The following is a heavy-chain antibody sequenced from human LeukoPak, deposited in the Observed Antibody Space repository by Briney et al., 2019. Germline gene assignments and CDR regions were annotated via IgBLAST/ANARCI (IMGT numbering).Heavy chain of an antibody. CDR2: INPNSCGT. J-gene: IGHJ4*02. D-gene: IGHD3-3*01. V-gene: IGHV1-2*02. CDR1: GYTFTGYY. CDR3: ARGWYDFWSGYYGY. Sequence: GASVTVSCKASGYTFTGYYMHWVRQAPGQGFEWMGWINPNSCGTNYAQKFQGRVTMTRDTSISTAYMELSRLRSDDTAVYYCARGWYDFWSGYYGYWGQGTLVTVSS.